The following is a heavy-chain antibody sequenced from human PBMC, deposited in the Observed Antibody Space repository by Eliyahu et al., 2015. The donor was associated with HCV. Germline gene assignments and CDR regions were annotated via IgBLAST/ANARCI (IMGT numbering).Heavy chain of an antibody. D-gene: IGHD5-24*01. CDR3: AHRRGDVNNFHYFDY. CDR1: XFSLXTSGVG. CDR2: IYWDDDK. V-gene: IGHV2-5*02. Sequence: QITLKESGPTXVKPTQTLTLTCTFSXFSLXTSGVGVGWIRQPPGXALEWLALIYWDDDKRHTPSLKSRLTITKDTSKNEVVLTMTNMDPVDTATYYCAHRRGDVNNFHYFDYWGQGIPVTVSS. J-gene: IGHJ4*02.